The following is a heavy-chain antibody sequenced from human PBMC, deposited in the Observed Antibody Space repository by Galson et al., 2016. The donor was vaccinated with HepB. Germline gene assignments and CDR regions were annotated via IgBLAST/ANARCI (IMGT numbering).Heavy chain of an antibody. Sequence: TLSLTCTVSGGSVSSGGYYWSWIRQLPGKGLEWIGYIYYSGSTYYNPSLKSRVTMSLDTSKNHFSLKLSSVTAADTAVYYCARGGYSGYDFDFDYWGQGTLVTVSS. V-gene: IGHV4-31*03. D-gene: IGHD5-12*01. J-gene: IGHJ4*02. CDR3: ARGGYSGYDFDFDY. CDR1: GGSVSSGGYY. CDR2: IYYSGST.